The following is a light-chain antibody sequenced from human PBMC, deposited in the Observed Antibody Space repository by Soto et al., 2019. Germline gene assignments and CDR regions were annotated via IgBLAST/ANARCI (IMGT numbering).Light chain of an antibody. V-gene: IGLV2-14*01. CDR3: SSYTSSSTHYV. CDR2: DVS. J-gene: IGLJ1*01. Sequence: QPALTNPASVSGSPRQSISITCTGTSSDVGGYNYVSWYQQHPGKAPKLMIYDVSNRPSGVSNRFSGSKSGNTASLTISGLQAEDEADYYCSSYTSSSTHYVFGTGTKVTVL. CDR1: SSDVGGYNY.